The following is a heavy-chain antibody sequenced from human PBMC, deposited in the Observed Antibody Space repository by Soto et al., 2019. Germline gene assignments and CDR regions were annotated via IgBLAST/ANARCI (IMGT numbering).Heavy chain of an antibody. CDR1: GGSISSSRYY. V-gene: IGHV4-39*01. CDR2: IHYSGST. D-gene: IGHD3-22*01. Sequence: QLQLQESGPGLVKPSETLSLTCTVSGGSISSSRYYWGWIRQPPGKGLDWIGSIHYSGSTYHNPSLKSRVTKSVDTSKNQFSLKLSSVTAADTAVYYGARLLYDGRGYYYFDYWGQGTLVTVSS. CDR3: ARLLYDGRGYYYFDY. J-gene: IGHJ4*02.